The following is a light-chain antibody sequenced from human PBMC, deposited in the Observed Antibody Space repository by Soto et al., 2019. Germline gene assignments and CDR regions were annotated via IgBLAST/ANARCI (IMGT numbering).Light chain of an antibody. J-gene: IGKJ1*01. CDR2: GAS. CDR1: QSVSTNY. V-gene: IGKV3-20*01. CDR3: QQYGASPQT. Sequence: EIVMTQSPVTLSVSPGEGSALSCMSSQSVSTNYLAWYQQKPGQAPRLLIYGASSRATDIPDRFSGSGSGTDFTLTISRLEPDDFAVYYCQQYGASPQTFGQGTKVDIK.